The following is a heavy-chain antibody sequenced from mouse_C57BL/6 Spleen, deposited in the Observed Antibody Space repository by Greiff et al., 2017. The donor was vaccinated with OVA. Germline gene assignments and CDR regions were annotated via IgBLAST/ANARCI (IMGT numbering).Heavy chain of an antibody. J-gene: IGHJ4*01. D-gene: IGHD1-1*01. Sequence: QVQLQQPGAELVKPGASVKLSCKASGYTFTSYWMHWVKQRPGQGLEWIGMIYPNSGSTNYNEKFKSKATLTVDKSSSTAYMQLSSLTSEDSAVYYCARGYGSSSLYYAMDYWGQGTSVTVSS. CDR2: IYPNSGST. CDR1: GYTFTSYW. V-gene: IGHV1-64*01. CDR3: ARGYGSSSLYYAMDY.